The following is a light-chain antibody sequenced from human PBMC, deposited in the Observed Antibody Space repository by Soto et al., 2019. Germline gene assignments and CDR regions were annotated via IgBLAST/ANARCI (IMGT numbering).Light chain of an antibody. CDR1: QSVSSS. J-gene: IGKJ1*01. CDR2: DTS. V-gene: IGKV3-15*01. Sequence: EIVVTQSPATLSVSPGELVTLSCRASQSVSSSLAWYQQRPGQAPRLLIYDTSTRAAGIAARFSGSGSGTEFTLTISSLQSEDSAVYYCQQYVHWPPGAFGQGTTVEIK. CDR3: QQYVHWPPGA.